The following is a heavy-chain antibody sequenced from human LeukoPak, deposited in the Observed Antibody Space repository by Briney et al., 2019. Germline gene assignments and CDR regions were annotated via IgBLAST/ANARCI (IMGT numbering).Heavy chain of an antibody. J-gene: IGHJ4*02. V-gene: IGHV3-64*01. CDR3: ARMSIAAREADY. D-gene: IGHD6-6*01. CDR1: GFTFSRYS. CDR2: ISNNGGST. Sequence: GGSLRLSCAASGFTFSRYSMHWVRQAPGKGLGYVSAISNNGGSTYYAKSVKGRFTISRDNSKNTLYLQMGSLRAEDMAVYYCARMSIAAREADYWGQGTLVTVSS.